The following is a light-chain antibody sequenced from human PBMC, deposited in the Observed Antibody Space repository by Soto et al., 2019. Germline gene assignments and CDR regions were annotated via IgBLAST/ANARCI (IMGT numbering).Light chain of an antibody. Sequence: DIVMTQSPDSLAVPLGGRATINCKSSQSVLYTPNNKNYLAWYQQRPGQPPRLLIYWASSRASGVPARFSGSVSGTDFTLTISSLQAEDVAVYSCQQYIDTPLTFGGGTKVELQ. CDR2: WAS. CDR3: QQYIDTPLT. CDR1: QSVLYTPNNKNY. J-gene: IGKJ4*01. V-gene: IGKV4-1*01.